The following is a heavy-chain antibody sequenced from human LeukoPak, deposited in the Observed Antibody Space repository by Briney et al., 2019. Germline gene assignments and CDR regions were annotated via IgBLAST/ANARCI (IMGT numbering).Heavy chain of an antibody. CDR2: ISSASGSI. Sequence: GGSLGLSCAASGFPFSSYWMSWVRQAPGKGLEGVSYISSASGSIYYADSVKGRFTISRDNAKNSLFLQMNSLRAEDTAVYYCARPPAYCSSTSCYYDYWGQGTLVTVSS. CDR1: GFPFSSYW. V-gene: IGHV3-48*04. CDR3: ARPPAYCSSTSCYYDY. J-gene: IGHJ4*02. D-gene: IGHD2-2*01.